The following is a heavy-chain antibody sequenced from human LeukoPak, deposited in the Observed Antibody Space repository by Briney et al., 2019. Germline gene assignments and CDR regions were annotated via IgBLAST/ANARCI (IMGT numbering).Heavy chain of an antibody. V-gene: IGHV4-30-4*08. CDR3: ARTSLGGAWFDP. CDR1: GGSISSGDYY. D-gene: IGHD3-10*01. Sequence: SETLSLXCTVSGGSISSGDYYWSWIRQPPEKGLEWIGYIYYNGITYYNPSLKSRVTISVDTSKNQFSLKLSSVTAADTAVYYCARTSLGGAWFDPWGQGTLVTVSS. CDR2: IYYNGIT. J-gene: IGHJ5*02.